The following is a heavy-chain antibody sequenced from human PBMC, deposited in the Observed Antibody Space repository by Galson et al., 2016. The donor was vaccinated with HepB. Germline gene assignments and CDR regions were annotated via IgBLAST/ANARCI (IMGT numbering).Heavy chain of an antibody. CDR3: AREVWRNYYGSGSCYEIDY. Sequence: SVKVSCKASGYTFTSYAISWVRQAPGQGLEWVGWVSAYSGNTNYAQKVQDRVTMTTDTSTSTAYMELRSLRYDDTAVYYCAREVWRNYYGSGSCYEIDYWGQGTLVTVSS. J-gene: IGHJ4*02. V-gene: IGHV1-18*01. D-gene: IGHD3-10*01. CDR1: GYTFTSYA. CDR2: VSAYSGNT.